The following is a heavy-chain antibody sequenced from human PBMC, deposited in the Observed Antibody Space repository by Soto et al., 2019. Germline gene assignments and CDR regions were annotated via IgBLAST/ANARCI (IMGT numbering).Heavy chain of an antibody. V-gene: IGHV4-59*11. D-gene: IGHD3-10*01. CDR1: GGSLSTHY. Sequence: SETLSLPCHVSGGSLSTHYWSWILQPPGKGLEWIGYIYYSGSTNYNPSLKSRVSISVDTSKNQFSLRLNSVTAADTALYYCARLDYYYANLDYRGQGILVTLSS. J-gene: IGHJ4*02. CDR3: ARLDYYYANLDY. CDR2: IYYSGST.